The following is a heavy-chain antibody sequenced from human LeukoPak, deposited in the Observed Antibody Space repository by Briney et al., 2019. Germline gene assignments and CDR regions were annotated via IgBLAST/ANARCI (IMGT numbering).Heavy chain of an antibody. Sequence: GGSLRLSCAASGFTFSSYSMNWVRRAPGEGLEWVSYISSRSSTIYYADSVKGRLTISRDNAKNSLSLQMNGLRAEDTAVYYCARGRNDDYSFDYWGQGTLVTVSS. J-gene: IGHJ4*02. D-gene: IGHD4-11*01. V-gene: IGHV3-48*01. CDR2: ISSRSSTI. CDR1: GFTFSSYS. CDR3: ARGRNDDYSFDY.